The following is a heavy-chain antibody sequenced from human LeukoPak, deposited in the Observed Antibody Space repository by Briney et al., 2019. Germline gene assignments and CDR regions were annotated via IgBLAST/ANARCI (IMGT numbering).Heavy chain of an antibody. CDR2: ISYDGSNK. D-gene: IGHD1-26*01. CDR3: ARPRSVGGSYEYFQH. Sequence: GGSLRLSCAASGFTFSGFAMHWVRQAPGKGLEWVGVISYDGSNKYYTNYVKRRFTVSRANSKNTLYLQMNNLRPEDKAMYYCARPRSVGGSYEYFQHWGQGTLVTVSS. V-gene: IGHV3-30*10. CDR1: GFTFSGFA. J-gene: IGHJ1*01.